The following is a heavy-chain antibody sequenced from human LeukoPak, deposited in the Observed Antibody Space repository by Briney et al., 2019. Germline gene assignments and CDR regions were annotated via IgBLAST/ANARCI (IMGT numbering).Heavy chain of an antibody. D-gene: IGHD2-2*01. CDR1: GFTFSTYG. CDR3: ARLGYCSSTSCPTDY. J-gene: IGHJ4*02. Sequence: PGGSLRLSCAASGFTFSTYGMSWVRQAPGKGLEWVSGINWNGGSTGYADSVKGRFTISRDNAKNSLYLQMNSLRAEDTALYYCARLGYCSSTSCPTDYWGQGTLVTVSS. CDR2: INWNGGST. V-gene: IGHV3-20*04.